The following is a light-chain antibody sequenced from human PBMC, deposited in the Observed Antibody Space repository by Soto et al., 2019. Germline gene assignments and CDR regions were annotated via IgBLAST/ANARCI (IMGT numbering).Light chain of an antibody. V-gene: IGKV1-39*01. CDR2: AAS. Sequence: DIQMTQSPSALSASGGDRVTSTCRASQSISNYLNWYQQKPGKAPKFLIYAASSLQSGVPSRFSGSGSGTDFTLTISSLQREDFATYFCQQSYSSSWTFGQGTKVDIK. CDR1: QSISNY. J-gene: IGKJ1*01. CDR3: QQSYSSSWT.